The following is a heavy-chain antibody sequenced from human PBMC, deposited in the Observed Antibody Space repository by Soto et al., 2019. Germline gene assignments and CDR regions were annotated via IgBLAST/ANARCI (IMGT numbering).Heavy chain of an antibody. CDR2: IYYSGST. Sequence: SETLSLTCTVSGGSISSSSYYWGWIRQPPGKGLEWIGSIYYSGSTYYNPSLKSRVTISVDTSKNQFSLKLSSVTAADTAVYYCARDLETLTGTTDYWGQGTLVTVSS. V-gene: IGHV4-39*07. CDR1: GGSISSSSYY. CDR3: ARDLETLTGTTDY. D-gene: IGHD1-20*01. J-gene: IGHJ4*02.